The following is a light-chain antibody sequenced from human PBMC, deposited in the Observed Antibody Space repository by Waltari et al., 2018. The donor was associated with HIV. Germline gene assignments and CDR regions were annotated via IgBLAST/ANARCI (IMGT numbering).Light chain of an antibody. CDR3: QQYRSSPGT. CDR2: DAF. J-gene: IGKJ2*01. V-gene: IGKV3-20*01. CDR1: QSVGNNY. Sequence: DIVLTQSPGTLHLSPGERATLTCRASQSVGNNYLAWYQQKPGQAPRPLVYDAFNRATGIPDRFSGSGSGTEFTLTISRLEPEDFAMYYCQQYRSSPGTFGQGTKVEIK.